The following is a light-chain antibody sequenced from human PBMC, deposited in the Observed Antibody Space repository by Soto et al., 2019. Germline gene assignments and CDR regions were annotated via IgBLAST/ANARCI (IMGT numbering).Light chain of an antibody. CDR3: QQYGSSHLT. J-gene: IGKJ4*01. CDR2: GAS. CDR1: QSVSSSY. V-gene: IGKV3-20*01. Sequence: EIVLTQSPGTLSLSPGERATLSCRANQSVSSSYLAWYQQKPGQAPRLLIYGASSRATGIPDRFSGSGSGTDFTLTISRLEPEDFAVYYCQQYGSSHLTFGGGTKVDIK.